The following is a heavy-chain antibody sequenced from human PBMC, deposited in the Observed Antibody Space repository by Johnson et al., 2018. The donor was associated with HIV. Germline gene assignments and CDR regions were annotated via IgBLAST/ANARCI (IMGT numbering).Heavy chain of an antibody. CDR2: INWNGGST. CDR3: ARAYMSSGSYYDAFDI. CDR1: GFTVSYNY. Sequence: LVESGGGLIQPGGSLRLSCVASGFTVSYNYMNWVRQAPGKGLEWVSGINWNGGSTGYADSVKGRLTISRDNSKNTVYLQMNSLRAEDTALYYCARAYMSSGSYYDAFDIWGQGTMVIVSS. J-gene: IGHJ3*02. D-gene: IGHD1-26*01. V-gene: IGHV3-53*01.